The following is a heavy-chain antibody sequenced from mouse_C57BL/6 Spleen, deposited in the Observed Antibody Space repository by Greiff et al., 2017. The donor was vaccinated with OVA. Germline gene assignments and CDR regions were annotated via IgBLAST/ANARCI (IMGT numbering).Heavy chain of an antibody. CDR2: IYPSDSET. CDR3: ASHQASYYFAY. CDR1: GYTFTSYW. Sequence: QVQLQQPGAELVRPGSSVKLSCKASGYTFTSYWMDWVKQRPGQGLEWIGNIYPSDSETHYNQKFKDKAILTVDKSSSTAYMRLSSLTSEDSAVYYCASHQASYYFAYWGQGTLVTVSA. D-gene: IGHD2-12*01. J-gene: IGHJ3*01. V-gene: IGHV1-61*01.